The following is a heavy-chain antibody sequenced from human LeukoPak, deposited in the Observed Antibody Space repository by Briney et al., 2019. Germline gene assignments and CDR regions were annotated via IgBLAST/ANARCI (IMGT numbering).Heavy chain of an antibody. CDR2: AYYGRSA. V-gene: IGHV4-59*08. CDR3: ARHDDIGVFRNGLDV. J-gene: IGHJ6*02. CDR1: GGFIRNYY. Sequence: SETLSLTCTVSGGFIRNYYWSWIRRPPGKGLEWIAYAYYGRSANYNPSLQSRVTISVDTSKNQLSLKLYSVTATDTAVYYCARHDDIGVFRNGLDVWGQGTTVTVSS. D-gene: IGHD1-1*01.